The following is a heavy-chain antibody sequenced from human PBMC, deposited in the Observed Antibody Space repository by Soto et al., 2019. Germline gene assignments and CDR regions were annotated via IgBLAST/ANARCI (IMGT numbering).Heavy chain of an antibody. CDR3: GRGVEGPGGPHWSGASDI. V-gene: IGHV4-34*01. Sequence: PSETLSLTCALYGLSFSDYSWTWIRQSPRKGLEWIGEINHNGASYSNPSLESRGTRSVDKSKNQFSLTLSSVTAADTAVDYCGRGVEGPGGPHWSGASDIWGYGTMVT. J-gene: IGHJ3*02. D-gene: IGHD2-8*02. CDR1: GLSFSDYS. CDR2: INHNGAS.